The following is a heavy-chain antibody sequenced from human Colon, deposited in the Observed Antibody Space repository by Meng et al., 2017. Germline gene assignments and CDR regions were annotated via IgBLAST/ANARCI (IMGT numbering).Heavy chain of an antibody. V-gene: IGHV5-51*01. J-gene: IGHJ3*01. Sequence: GESLKISCKDSGYKFIDSWIGWVRQMPGKGLEWMGVIYPGDSHTAYSPSFQGQVTLSVDKSTNTAYLHWTTLKASDTAMYFCAKGDSFGVWGQGTKVTVSS. D-gene: IGHD2-21*02. CDR1: GYKFIDSW. CDR2: IYPGDSHT. CDR3: AKGDSFGV.